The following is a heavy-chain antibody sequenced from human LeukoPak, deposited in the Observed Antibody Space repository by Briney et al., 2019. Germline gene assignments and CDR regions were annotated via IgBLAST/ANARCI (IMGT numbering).Heavy chain of an antibody. D-gene: IGHD3-22*01. J-gene: IGHJ3*01. V-gene: IGHV1-2*02. CDR1: GYTFTDYF. CDR3: ARDRNYYDRTGIDALDL. CDR2: INSNTGDT. Sequence: ASVKVSCKASGYTFTDYFMHRVRQAPGQGFEWMGWINSNTGDTNYAQKFQGRVTLTRDTSISTAYMDLSRLRSDDTAAYFCARDRNYYDRTGIDALDLWGQGTMVTVSS.